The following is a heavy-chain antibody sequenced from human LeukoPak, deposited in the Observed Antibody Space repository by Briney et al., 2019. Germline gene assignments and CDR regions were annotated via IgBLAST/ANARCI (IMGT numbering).Heavy chain of an antibody. CDR1: GFTFSSYE. CDR3: AGAWSRVDGFDI. J-gene: IGHJ3*02. Sequence: GGSLRLSCAASGFTFSSYEMNWVRQAPGKGLEWVSYISSSASTIYYADSVKGRFTISRDNAKNSLYLQMNSLRAEDTAVYYCAGAWSRVDGFDIWGQGTMVTVSS. CDR2: ISSSASTI. V-gene: IGHV3-48*03. D-gene: IGHD2-8*02.